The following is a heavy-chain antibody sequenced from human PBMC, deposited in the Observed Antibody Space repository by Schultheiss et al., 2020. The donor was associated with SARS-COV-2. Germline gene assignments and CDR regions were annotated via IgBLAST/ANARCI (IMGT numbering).Heavy chain of an antibody. CDR2: IIPIFGTA. CDR3: ARDGERGDPPGFDY. CDR1: GGTFSSYA. D-gene: IGHD3-10*01. J-gene: IGHJ4*02. V-gene: IGHV1-69*13. Sequence: SVKVSCKASGGTFSSYAISWVRQAPGQGLEWMGGIIPIFGTANYAQKFQGRVTITADESTSTAYMELSSLRSEDTAVYYCARDGERGDPPGFDYWGQGTLVTVSS.